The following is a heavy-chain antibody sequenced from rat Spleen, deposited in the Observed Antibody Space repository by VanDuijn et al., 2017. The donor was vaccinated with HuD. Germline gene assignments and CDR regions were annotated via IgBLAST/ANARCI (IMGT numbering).Heavy chain of an antibody. CDR2: ISYDGRRT. J-gene: IGHJ3*01. CDR1: GFTFSDYF. Sequence: EVQLVESDGGLVQPGRSLKLSCSASGFTFSDYFMAWVRQAPTKGLEWVATISYDGRRTYYRDSVKGRFTISRDNAKSTLYLQMDSLRSEDTATYYCTRLYYSNWFAYWGQGTLVTVSS. D-gene: IGHD1-1*01. V-gene: IGHV5-29*01. CDR3: TRLYYSNWFAY.